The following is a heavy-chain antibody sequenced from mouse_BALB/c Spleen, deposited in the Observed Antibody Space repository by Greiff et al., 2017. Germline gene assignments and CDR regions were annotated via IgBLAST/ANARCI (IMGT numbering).Heavy chain of an antibody. D-gene: IGHD2-4*01. J-gene: IGHJ2*01. Sequence: VQLKQSGPELVKPGASVKISCKASGYTFTDYNMHWVKQSHGKSLEWIGYIYPYNGGTGYNQKFKSKATLTVDNSSSTAYMELRSLTSEDSAVYYCARVISYYFDYWGQGTTLTVSS. CDR1: GYTFTDYN. CDR2: IYPYNGGT. V-gene: IGHV1S29*02. CDR3: ARVISYYFDY.